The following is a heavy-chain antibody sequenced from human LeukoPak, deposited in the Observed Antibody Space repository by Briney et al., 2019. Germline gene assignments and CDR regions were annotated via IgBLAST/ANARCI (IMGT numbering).Heavy chain of an antibody. CDR2: INHSGST. V-gene: IGHV4-34*01. D-gene: IGHD3-3*01. J-gene: IGHJ4*02. CDR3: ARAARLLGWFRFDC. CDR1: GGSFSGYY. Sequence: PSETLSLTCAVYGGSFSGYYWSWIRQPPGKGLEWIGEINHSGSTNYNPSLKSRVTIPLDTSKNQFCLKLSSVTAADTAVYYCARAARLLGWFRFDCWGQGTLVTVSS.